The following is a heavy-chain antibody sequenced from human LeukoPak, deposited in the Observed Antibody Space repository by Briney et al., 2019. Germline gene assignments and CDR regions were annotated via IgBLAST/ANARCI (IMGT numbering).Heavy chain of an antibody. D-gene: IGHD2/OR15-2a*01. V-gene: IGHV4-61*02. CDR3: ARYSDGNIHGTFDI. CDR1: GGSISSSSYY. CDR2: IYTSGST. J-gene: IGHJ3*02. Sequence: SETLSLTCTVSGGSISSSSYYWGWIRQPAGKGLEWIGRIYTSGSTNYNPSLKSRVTISIDRSTNQFSLKLNSVAAADTAVYYCARYSDGNIHGTFDIWGQGTMVTVSS.